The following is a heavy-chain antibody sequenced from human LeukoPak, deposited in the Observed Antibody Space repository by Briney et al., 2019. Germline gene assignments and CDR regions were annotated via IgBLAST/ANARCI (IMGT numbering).Heavy chain of an antibody. D-gene: IGHD3-3*01. J-gene: IGHJ5*02. V-gene: IGHV4-59*12. CDR3: ARLLNYDFWSGYYKYNWFDP. CDR2: IYYSGST. CDR1: GGSISSYY. Sequence: SETLSLTCTVSGGSISSYYWSWIRQPPGKGLEWIGYIYYSGSTNYNPSLKSRVTISVDTFKNQFSLKLSSVTAADTAVYYCARLLNYDFWSGYYKYNWFDPWGQGTLVTVSS.